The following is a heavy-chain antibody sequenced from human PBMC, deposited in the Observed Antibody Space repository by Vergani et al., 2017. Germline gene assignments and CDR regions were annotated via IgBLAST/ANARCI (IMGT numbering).Heavy chain of an antibody. J-gene: IGHJ4*02. Sequence: QLHLQESGPGLVKPSQTLSLTCSVSGDSISSGVYYWNWIRQHPGKGLEWIGYIYSTGSTHHNPSLRRRINMSVDTSKNQFSLKLNSVTAADTAMYYCARMWGYDEGDAFRIGYFDSWGPGILVTVSS. CDR2: IYSTGST. CDR3: ARMWGYDEGDAFRIGYFDS. CDR1: GDSISSGVYY. D-gene: IGHD3-22*01. V-gene: IGHV4-31*03.